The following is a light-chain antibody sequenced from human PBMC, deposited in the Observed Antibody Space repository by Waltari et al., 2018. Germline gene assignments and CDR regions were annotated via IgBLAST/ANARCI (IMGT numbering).Light chain of an antibody. CDR2: KDS. CDR3: QASDTSGSYPV. J-gene: IGLJ2*01. CDR1: TSPTHT. Sequence: SYELTQPPSVSVSPGQTARITCSADTSPTHTAFWYQQKPGQAPVLVINKDSDRPSWIPERFSGPSSGTTVTLTISGAQAEDEADYDCQASDTSGSYPVFGGGTKLTVL. V-gene: IGLV3-25*03.